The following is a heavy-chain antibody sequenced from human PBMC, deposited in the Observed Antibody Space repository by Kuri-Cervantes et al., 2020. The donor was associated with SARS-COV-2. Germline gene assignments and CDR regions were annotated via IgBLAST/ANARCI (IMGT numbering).Heavy chain of an antibody. CDR1: GFTVSSNY. CDR2: ISGSGGST. Sequence: GGSLRLSCAASGFTVSSNYMSWVRQAPGKGLEWVSAISGSGGSTYYADSVKGRFTISRDNSKNTLYLQMNSLRAEDTAVYYCARDRGYDFWSGSNDAFDIWGQGTMVTVSS. D-gene: IGHD3-3*01. V-gene: IGHV3-23*01. J-gene: IGHJ3*02. CDR3: ARDRGYDFWSGSNDAFDI.